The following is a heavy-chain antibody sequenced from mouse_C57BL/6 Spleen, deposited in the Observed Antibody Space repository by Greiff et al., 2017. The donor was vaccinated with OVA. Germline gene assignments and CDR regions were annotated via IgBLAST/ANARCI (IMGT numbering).Heavy chain of an antibody. CDR1: GYTFPEYT. Sequence: QVQLQQSGAELVKPGASVKLSCKASGYTFPEYTIHWVKQRPGPGLEWIGWFYPGSGSIKYNQKFKDKATLPAAKASSTVYMELRRLTSEGSTFYFCARHEAHSRGLYYYAMDYWGQGTSVTVSS. CDR2: FYPGSGSI. J-gene: IGHJ4*01. V-gene: IGHV1-62-2*01. CDR3: ARHEAHSRGLYYYAMDY.